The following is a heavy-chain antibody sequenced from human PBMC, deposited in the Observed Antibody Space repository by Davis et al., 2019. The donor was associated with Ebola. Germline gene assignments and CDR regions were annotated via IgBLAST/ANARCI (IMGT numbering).Heavy chain of an antibody. D-gene: IGHD3-22*01. CDR2: IIPILGIA. CDR1: GGTFSSYA. V-gene: IGHV1-69*04. CDR3: ASRYYYDSSGYYDSYYYYGMDV. J-gene: IGHJ6*02. Sequence: SVKVSCKASGGTFSSYAISWVRQAPGQGLEWMGRIIPILGIANYAQKFQGRVTITADKSTSTAYMELSSLRSEDTAVYYCASRYYYDSSGYYDSYYYYGMDVWGQGTTVTVSS.